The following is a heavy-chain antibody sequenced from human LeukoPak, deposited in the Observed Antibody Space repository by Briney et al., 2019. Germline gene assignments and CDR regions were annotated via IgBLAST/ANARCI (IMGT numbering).Heavy chain of an antibody. CDR3: ARDPNSSSWYYYYYYMDV. Sequence: GGSLRLSCAASGFTFSSYEMDWVRQAPGKGLEWVSYISSSGSTIYYADSVKGRFTISRDNAKNSLYLQMNSLRAEDTAVYYCARDPNSSSWYYYYYYMDVWGKGTTVTVSS. CDR2: ISSSGSTI. D-gene: IGHD6-13*01. V-gene: IGHV3-48*03. J-gene: IGHJ6*03. CDR1: GFTFSSYE.